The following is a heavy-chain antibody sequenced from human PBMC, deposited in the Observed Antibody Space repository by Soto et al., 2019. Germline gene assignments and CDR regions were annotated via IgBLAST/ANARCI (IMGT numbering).Heavy chain of an antibody. V-gene: IGHV4-59*08. CDR1: GGSISSYY. CDR3: ARLLPGYCSGGSCFDELNWFDP. J-gene: IGHJ5*02. Sequence: QVQLQESGPGLVKPSETLSLTCTVSGGSISSYYWSWIRQPPGKGLEWIGYIYYRGSTNYNPSLKSRVTISVLTSKNQFSLMLSSVTAADTAVYDCARLLPGYCSGGSCFDELNWFDPWGQGTLVTVSS. CDR2: IYYRGST. D-gene: IGHD2-15*01.